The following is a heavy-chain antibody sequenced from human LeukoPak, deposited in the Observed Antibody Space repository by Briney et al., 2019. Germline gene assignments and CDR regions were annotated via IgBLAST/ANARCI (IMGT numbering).Heavy chain of an antibody. V-gene: IGHV1-8*01. Sequence: ASVKVSCKASGYTFTSYDINWVRQATGRGLEWMGWMNPNSAKTGYAQKFQGRVTMTRNASISTAYMELSSLKSEDTAVYYCTKGSSSGNYRDHWGQGTLVTVSS. CDR3: TKGSSSGNYRDH. J-gene: IGHJ4*02. CDR2: MNPNSAKT. D-gene: IGHD3-10*01. CDR1: GYTFTSYD.